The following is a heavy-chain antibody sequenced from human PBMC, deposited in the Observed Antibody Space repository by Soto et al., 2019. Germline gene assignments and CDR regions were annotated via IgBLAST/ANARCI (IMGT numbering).Heavy chain of an antibody. J-gene: IGHJ4*02. CDR3: AHSDYVWRSYRYTVFDY. D-gene: IGHD3-16*02. CDR1: GFSLSTSGVG. Sequence: QITLKESGPTLVKPTQTLTLTCTFSGFSLSTSGVGVGWIRQPPGKALEWLALIYWNDDKLYSPSLKSRLTITKDTSKNQVVLTMTNMDPVDTATYYCAHSDYVWRSYRYTVFDYWGQGTLVTVSS. CDR2: IYWNDDK. V-gene: IGHV2-5*01.